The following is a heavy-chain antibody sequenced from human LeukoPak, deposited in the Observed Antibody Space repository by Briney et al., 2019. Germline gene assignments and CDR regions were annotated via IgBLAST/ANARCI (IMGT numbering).Heavy chain of an antibody. CDR3: ARRELRYFDWLRAFDI. CDR2: ISSSGSTI. CDR1: GFTFSSYE. Sequence: PGGSLRLSCAASGFTFSSYEMNWVRQAPGKGLEWVSYISSSGSTIYYADSVKGRFTISRDNAKNSLYLQMNRLRAEDTAVYYCARRELRYFDWLRAFDIWGQGTMVTVSS. J-gene: IGHJ3*02. V-gene: IGHV3-48*03. D-gene: IGHD3-9*01.